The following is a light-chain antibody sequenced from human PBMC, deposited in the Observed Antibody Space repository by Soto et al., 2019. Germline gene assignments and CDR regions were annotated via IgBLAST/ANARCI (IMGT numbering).Light chain of an antibody. CDR1: QTVNNNY. CDR2: DAS. V-gene: IGKV3-20*01. Sequence: EIVLTQSPGTLSLSPGERATLSCRASQTVNNNYLAWYQQKPGQAPRLLIFDASTRATGIPDRFSGSGSGTDFTLTISRLEPEDFAVYYCQQYGGSPPFTFGQGTKLEI. CDR3: QQYGGSPPFT. J-gene: IGKJ2*01.